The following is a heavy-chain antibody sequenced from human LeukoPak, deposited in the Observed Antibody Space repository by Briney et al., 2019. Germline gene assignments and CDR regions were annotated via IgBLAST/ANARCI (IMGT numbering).Heavy chain of an antibody. CDR1: GFTFSSYS. CDR3: ARDVPFIAVGFDY. J-gene: IGHJ4*02. CDR2: ISSSSSTI. V-gene: IGHV3-48*04. D-gene: IGHD6-19*01. Sequence: GSLRLSCAASGFTFSSYSMNWVRQAPGKGLEWVSYISSSSSTIYYADSVKGRFTISRDNAKNSLYLQMNSLRAEDTAVYYCARDVPFIAVGFDYWGQGTLVTVSS.